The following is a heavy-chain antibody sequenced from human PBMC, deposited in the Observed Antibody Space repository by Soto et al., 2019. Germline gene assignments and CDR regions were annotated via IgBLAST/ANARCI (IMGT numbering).Heavy chain of an antibody. V-gene: IGHV1-3*01. CDR1: GYTFTSYA. CDR2: INAGNGNT. Sequence: ASVKVSCKASGYTFTSYAMHWVRQAPGQRLEWMGWINAGNGNTKYSQKFQGRVTITRDTSASTAYMEMRSLRSDDTAVYYCARQDSSSWYWFDPWGQGTLVTVSS. D-gene: IGHD6-13*01. CDR3: ARQDSSSWYWFDP. J-gene: IGHJ5*02.